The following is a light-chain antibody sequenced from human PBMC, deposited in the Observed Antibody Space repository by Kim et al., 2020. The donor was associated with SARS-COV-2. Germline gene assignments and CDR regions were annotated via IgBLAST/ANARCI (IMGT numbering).Light chain of an antibody. V-gene: IGKV3-11*01. CDR2: DAS. Sequence: SVSPGERATLPCRASQSVSSYLAWYQQKPGQAPRLLIYDASNRATGIPARFSGSGSGTDFTLTISSLEPEDFAVYYCQQRSNWPVTFGQGTKLEIK. J-gene: IGKJ2*01. CDR1: QSVSSY. CDR3: QQRSNWPVT.